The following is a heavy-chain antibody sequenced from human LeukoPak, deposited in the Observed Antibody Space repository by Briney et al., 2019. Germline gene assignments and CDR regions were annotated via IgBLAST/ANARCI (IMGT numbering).Heavy chain of an antibody. CDR3: ARDMGSSSSEGWFDP. D-gene: IGHD6-6*01. CDR1: GGTFSSYA. CDR2: IIPIFGTA. Sequence: SVKVSCKASGGTFSSYAISWVRQAPGQGLEWMGGIIPIFGTANYAQKFQGRVTITTDESTSTAYKELSSLRSEDTAVYYCARDMGSSSSEGWFDPWAREPWSPSPQ. J-gene: IGHJ5*02. V-gene: IGHV1-69*05.